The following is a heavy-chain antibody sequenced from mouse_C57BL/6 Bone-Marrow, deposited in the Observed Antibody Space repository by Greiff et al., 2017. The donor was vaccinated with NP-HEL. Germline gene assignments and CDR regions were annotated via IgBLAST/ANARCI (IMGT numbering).Heavy chain of an antibody. CDR2: INPSSGYT. CDR3: ARTPPYYSNVFDY. V-gene: IGHV1-7*01. J-gene: IGHJ2*01. CDR1: GYTFTSYW. D-gene: IGHD2-5*01. Sequence: QVQLQQSGAELAKPGASVKLSCKASGYTFTSYWMHWVKQRPGQGLEWIGYINPSSGYTKYNQKFKDKATLTADKSSSTAYMQLSSLTSEDSAVYYCARTPPYYSNVFDYWGQGTTLTVSA.